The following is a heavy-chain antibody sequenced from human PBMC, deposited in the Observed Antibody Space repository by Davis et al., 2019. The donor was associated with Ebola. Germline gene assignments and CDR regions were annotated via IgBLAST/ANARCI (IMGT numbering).Heavy chain of an antibody. J-gene: IGHJ4*02. D-gene: IGHD6-13*01. Sequence: PGGSLRLSCAASGFTFSSYGMHWVRQAPGKGLEWVAVISYDGSNKYYADSVKGRFTISRDNSKNTLYLQMNSLRAEDTAVYYCAKDLEQQLVRCMGYWGQGTLVTVSS. V-gene: IGHV3-30*18. CDR3: AKDLEQQLVRCMGY. CDR2: ISYDGSNK. CDR1: GFTFSSYG.